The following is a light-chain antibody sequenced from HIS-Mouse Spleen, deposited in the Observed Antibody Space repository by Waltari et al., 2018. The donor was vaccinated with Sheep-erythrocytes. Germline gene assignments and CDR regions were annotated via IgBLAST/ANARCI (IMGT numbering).Light chain of an antibody. Sequence: QSALTQPRSVSGSPGQSVTISCTGTSSDVGGYNYVAWYQQPPGKAPTLMIYDVSKRPSGVPDRFSGSKSGNTASLTISGLQAEDEADYYCCSYAGSYNHVFATGTKVTVL. J-gene: IGLJ1*01. CDR3: CSYAGSYNHV. CDR2: DVS. CDR1: SSDVGGYNY. V-gene: IGLV2-11*01.